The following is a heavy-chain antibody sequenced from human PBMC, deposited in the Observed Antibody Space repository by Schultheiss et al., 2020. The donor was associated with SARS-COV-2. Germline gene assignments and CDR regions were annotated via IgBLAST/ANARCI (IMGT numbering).Heavy chain of an antibody. D-gene: IGHD6-13*01. CDR2: IWYDGSNK. CDR3: AREQQLDYYYYGMDV. Sequence: GGSLRLSCAASGFTFDTYSMHWFRQAPGKGLEWVAVIWYDGSNKYYADSVKGRFTISRDNSKNSLYLQMNSLRAEDTAVYYCAREQQLDYYYYGMDVWGQGTTVTVSS. J-gene: IGHJ6*02. V-gene: IGHV3-33*08. CDR1: GFTFDTYS.